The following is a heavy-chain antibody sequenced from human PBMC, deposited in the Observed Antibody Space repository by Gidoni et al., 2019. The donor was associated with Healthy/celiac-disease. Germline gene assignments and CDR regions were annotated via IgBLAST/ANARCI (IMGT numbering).Heavy chain of an antibody. Sequence: EVQLVESGGSLVQPGGSLRLSCAASGFTFSNYWMSWVRQAPGKGLEWVANIKQDGSEKYYVDSVKGRFTISRDNAKNSLYLQMNSLRAEDTAVYYCVQQWLVPPYYFDYWGQGTLVTVSS. CDR2: IKQDGSEK. J-gene: IGHJ4*02. CDR3: VQQWLVPPYYFDY. D-gene: IGHD6-19*01. CDR1: GFTFSNYW. V-gene: IGHV3-7*03.